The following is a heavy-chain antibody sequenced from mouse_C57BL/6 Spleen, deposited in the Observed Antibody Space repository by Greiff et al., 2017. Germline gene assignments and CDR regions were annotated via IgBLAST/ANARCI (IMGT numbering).Heavy chain of an antibody. V-gene: IGHV1-66*01. CDR2: IYPGSGNT. Sequence: VQLQQSGPELVKPGASVKISCKASGYSFTSYYIHWVKQRPGQGLEWIGWIYPGSGNTKYNEKFKGKATLTADTSSSTAYMQLSSLTSEDSAVYYVARLGLYYGSYVGYAMDDWGQGTSVTVSS. D-gene: IGHD2-1*01. CDR1: GYSFTSYY. J-gene: IGHJ4*01. CDR3: ARLGLYYGSYVGYAMDD.